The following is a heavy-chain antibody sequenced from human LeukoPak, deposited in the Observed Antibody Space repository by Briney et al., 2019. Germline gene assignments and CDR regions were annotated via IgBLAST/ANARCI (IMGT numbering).Heavy chain of an antibody. J-gene: IGHJ4*02. Sequence: SETLSLTCTVSGGSISSYYWSWIRQPPGKGLEWIGYIYYSGSTNYNPSLKSRVTISVDTSKDQFSLKLSSVTAADTAVYYCARGYYSNYVDYWGQGTLVTVSS. CDR2: IYYSGST. D-gene: IGHD4-11*01. V-gene: IGHV4-59*01. CDR3: ARGYYSNYVDY. CDR1: GGSISSYY.